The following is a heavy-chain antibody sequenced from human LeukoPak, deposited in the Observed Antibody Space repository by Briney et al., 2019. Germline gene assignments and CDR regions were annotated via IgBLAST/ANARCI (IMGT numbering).Heavy chain of an antibody. CDR3: ARFGAGKFDY. J-gene: IGHJ4*02. CDR2: ISSSSSYI. V-gene: IGHV3-21*01. Sequence: GGSLRLSCAASGFTFSSYSMNWVRQAPGKGLEWVSSISSSSSYIYCADSVKGRFTVSRDNAKNSLYLQMNSLRAEDTAVYYCARFGAGKFDYWGQGTLVTVSS. D-gene: IGHD3-10*01. CDR1: GFTFSSYS.